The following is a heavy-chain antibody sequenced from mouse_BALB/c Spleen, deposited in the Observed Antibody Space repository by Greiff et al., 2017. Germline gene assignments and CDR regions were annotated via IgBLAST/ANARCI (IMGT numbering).Heavy chain of an antibody. CDR1: GYTFTSYW. CDR3: ARGGLRRGFAY. J-gene: IGHJ3*01. Sequence: QVQLQQSGAELVKPGASVKLSCKASGYTFTSYWMHWVKQRPGQGLEWIGEIDPSDSYTNYNQKFKGKATLTVDKSSSTAYMQLSSLTSEDSAVYYCARGGLRRGFAYWGQGTLVTVSA. CDR2: IDPSDSYT. V-gene: IGHV1-69*02. D-gene: IGHD2-4*01.